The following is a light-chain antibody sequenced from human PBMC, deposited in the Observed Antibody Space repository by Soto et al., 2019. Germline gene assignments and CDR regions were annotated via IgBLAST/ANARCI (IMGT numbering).Light chain of an antibody. CDR3: QQRNNWPVT. J-gene: IGKJ5*01. V-gene: IGKV3D-20*02. CDR1: QTVGREY. CDR2: GIS. Sequence: EMVMTQSPGTLSVSPGERATLSCRASQTVGREYLEWYQHKPGHAPSLLIYGISNRATGIPERFSGSGSGTEFTLTISSVQPEDVEVYYCQQRNNWPVTFGQGTRLEIK.